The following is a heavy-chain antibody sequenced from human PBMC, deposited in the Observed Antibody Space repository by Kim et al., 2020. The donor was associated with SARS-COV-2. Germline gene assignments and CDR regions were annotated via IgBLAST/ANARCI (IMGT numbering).Heavy chain of an antibody. CDR3: ARGIAAAGT. CDR2: INHSGST. Sequence: SETLSLTCAVYGGSFSGYYWSWIRQPPGKGLEWIGEINHSGSTNYNPSLKSRVTISVDTSKNQFSLKLSSVTAADTAVYYCARGIAAAGTWGQGTLVTVSS. D-gene: IGHD6-13*01. J-gene: IGHJ4*02. CDR1: GGSFSGYY. V-gene: IGHV4-34*01.